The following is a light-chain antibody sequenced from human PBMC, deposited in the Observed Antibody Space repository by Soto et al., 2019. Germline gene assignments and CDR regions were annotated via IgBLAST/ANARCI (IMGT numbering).Light chain of an antibody. CDR1: SSDVGGYNY. J-gene: IGLJ1*01. CDR2: DVS. CDR3: CSYAGSYTPRV. Sequence: HSVLTQPRSVSGSPGQSVTISCTGTSSDVGGYNYVSWYQQHPGKAPKLMIYDVSKRPSGVPDRFSGSKSGNTASLTISGLQAEDEADYYCCSYAGSYTPRVFGTGTKVTVL. V-gene: IGLV2-11*01.